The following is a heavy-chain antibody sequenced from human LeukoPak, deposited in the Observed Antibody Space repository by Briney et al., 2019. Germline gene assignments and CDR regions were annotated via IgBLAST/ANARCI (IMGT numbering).Heavy chain of an antibody. D-gene: IGHD2-2*02. J-gene: IGHJ4*02. CDR1: GGSISSGDYY. CDR3: ARVYITPYYFDY. CDR2: IYYSGST. Sequence: SETLSLTCTVSGGSISSGDYYWSWIRQPPGKGLEWIGYIYYSGSTYYNPSLKSRVTISVDTSKNQFSLKLSSVTAADTAVYYCARVYITPYYFDYWGQGTLVTVSS. V-gene: IGHV4-30-4*01.